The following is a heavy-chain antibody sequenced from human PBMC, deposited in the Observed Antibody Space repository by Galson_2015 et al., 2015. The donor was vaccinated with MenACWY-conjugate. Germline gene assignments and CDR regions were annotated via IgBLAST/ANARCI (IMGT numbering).Heavy chain of an antibody. V-gene: IGHV3-7*03. CDR1: GFTLSGFW. J-gene: IGHJ3*02. CDR2: IKRDGSVS. Sequence: SLRLSCAASGFTLSGFWMTWVRQVPGKGLEWVANIKRDGSVSHYVDSVTGRFIISRDNAKNSLYLQMNSLTADDTAVYYCARDSSPKYGSYWYDGFDIWGQGTMVIVSA. CDR3: ARDSSPKYGSYWYDGFDI. D-gene: IGHD6-19*01.